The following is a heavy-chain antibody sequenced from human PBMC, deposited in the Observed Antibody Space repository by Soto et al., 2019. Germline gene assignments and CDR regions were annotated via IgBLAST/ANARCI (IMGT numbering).Heavy chain of an antibody. CDR3: ARHSSSWPIFDY. CDR2: IYYSGSS. CDR1: GGSIDNSY. J-gene: IGHJ4*02. V-gene: IGHV4-59*08. Sequence: QVQLQESGPGLEKPAETLSLTCTVSGGSIDNSYWSWIRQSTGKGLEWIGYIYYSGSSNYNPSLKSRVSISVDTSKNQFSLKLSSVTAADTAVYYCARHSSSWPIFDYWGQGTLVIVSS. D-gene: IGHD6-13*01.